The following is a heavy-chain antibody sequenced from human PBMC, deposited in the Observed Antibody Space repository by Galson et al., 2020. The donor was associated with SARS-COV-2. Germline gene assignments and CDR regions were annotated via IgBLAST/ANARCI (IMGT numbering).Heavy chain of an antibody. J-gene: IGHJ4*02. CDR2: INPIIGIP. CDR3: AREAEYCTSNSCFGY. D-gene: IGHD2-2*01. CDR1: GGTFSSFA. V-gene: IGHV1-69*10. Sequence: SVKVSCKAFGGTFSSFAISWVRQAPGQGLEWMGGINPIIGIPNYAQKFHGRVTITADKSTSPAYMDLSSLRFEDTAVYYCAREAEYCTSNSCFGYWGQGTLVAVSS.